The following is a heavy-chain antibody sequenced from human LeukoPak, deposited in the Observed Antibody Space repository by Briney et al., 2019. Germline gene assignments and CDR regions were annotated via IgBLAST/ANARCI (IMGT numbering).Heavy chain of an antibody. D-gene: IGHD3-22*01. CDR1: GFTFSSYG. Sequence: KTGGSLRLSCAASGFTFSSYGMHWVRQAPGKGLEWVSSISSSSSYIYYADSVKGRFTISRDNAKNSLYLQMNSLRAEDTAVYYCARGFRGYEVYWGQGALVTVAS. CDR2: ISSSSSYI. CDR3: ARGFRGYEVY. V-gene: IGHV3-21*01. J-gene: IGHJ4*02.